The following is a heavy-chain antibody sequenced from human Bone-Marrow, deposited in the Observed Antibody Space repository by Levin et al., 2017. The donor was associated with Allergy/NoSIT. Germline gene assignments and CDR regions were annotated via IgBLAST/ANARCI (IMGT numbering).Heavy chain of an antibody. D-gene: IGHD3-16*01. Sequence: PGGSLRLSCAASGFTFSSYGMHWVRQAPGKGLEWVAVISYDGSNKYYADSVKGRFTISRDNSKNTLYLQMNSLRAEDTAVYYCAKVGYDYIWGRSPTSCLYYDYYYMDVWGKGTTVTVSS. CDR3: AKVGYDYIWGRSPTSCLYYDYYYMDV. CDR1: GFTFSSYG. V-gene: IGHV3-30*18. CDR2: ISYDGSNK. J-gene: IGHJ6*03.